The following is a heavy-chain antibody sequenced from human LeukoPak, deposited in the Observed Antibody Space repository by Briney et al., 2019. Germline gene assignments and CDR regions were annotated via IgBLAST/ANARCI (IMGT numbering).Heavy chain of an antibody. CDR1: GYTLTELS. CDR2: FDPEDGET. Sequence: ASVKVSCKASGYTLTELSMHWVRQAPGKGLEWMGGFDPEDGETIYAQKFQGRVTMTEDASTDTAYMELSSLRSEDTAVYYCATGHPSRGYAFDIWGQGTMVTVSS. V-gene: IGHV1-24*01. CDR3: ATGHPSRGYAFDI. J-gene: IGHJ3*02. D-gene: IGHD3-10*01.